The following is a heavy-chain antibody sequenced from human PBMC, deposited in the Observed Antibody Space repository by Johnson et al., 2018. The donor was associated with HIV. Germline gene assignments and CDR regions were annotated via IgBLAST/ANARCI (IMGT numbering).Heavy chain of an antibody. J-gene: IGHJ3*02. D-gene: IGHD6-13*01. CDR1: GFTFSSYA. Sequence: QVQLVESGGGVVQPGRSLRLSCAASGFTFSSYAMHWVRQAPGKGLEWVAVISYDGSNKYYADSVKGRFTISRDNSKNTLYLQMNSLRAEDTAVYYCARGLAADAFDIWGQGTKVTVSS. CDR3: ARGLAADAFDI. CDR2: ISYDGSNK. V-gene: IGHV3-30-3*01.